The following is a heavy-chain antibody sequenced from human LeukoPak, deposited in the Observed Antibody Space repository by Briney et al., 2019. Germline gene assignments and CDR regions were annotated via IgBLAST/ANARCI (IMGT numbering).Heavy chain of an antibody. CDR3: AREYSGSLGVIDC. CDR1: GGTFSSYA. V-gene: IGHV1-69*05. J-gene: IGHJ4*02. CDR2: IIPIFGTA. Sequence: SVKVSCKASGGTFSSYAISWVRQAPGQGLEWMGRIIPIFGTANYAQKFQGRVTITTDESTSTAYMELSSLRSEDTAVYYCAREYSGSLGVIDCWGQGTLVTVSS. D-gene: IGHD1-26*01.